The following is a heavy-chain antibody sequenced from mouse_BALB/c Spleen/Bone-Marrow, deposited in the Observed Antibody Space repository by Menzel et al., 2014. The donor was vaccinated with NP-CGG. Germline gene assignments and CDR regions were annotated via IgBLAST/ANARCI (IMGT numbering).Heavy chain of an antibody. CDR3: TIYYRSFAY. D-gene: IGHD2-14*01. V-gene: IGHV1S127*01. J-gene: IGHJ3*01. Sequence: VQLQQSGAELVKLGASVKMSCKASGYTFTSYWMHWVKRRPGQGLEWIGVIDPSDSYTSYNQKFKGKATLTVDTSSSTAYMQLSSLTSEDSAVYYCTIYYRSFAYWGQGTLVTVSA. CDR2: IDPSDSYT. CDR1: GYTFTSYW.